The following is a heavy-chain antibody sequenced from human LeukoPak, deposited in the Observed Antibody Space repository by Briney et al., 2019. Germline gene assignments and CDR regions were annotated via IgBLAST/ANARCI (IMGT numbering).Heavy chain of an antibody. V-gene: IGHV4-59*08. CDR2: IYYSGST. J-gene: IGHJ5*02. Sequence: KSSETLSLTCTVSGGSISSYYWNWIRQPPGKGLEWIGYIYYSGSTNYNPSLKSRVTISVDTSKNQFSLKLSSVTAADTAVYYCARQRGSGWQNWFDPWGQGTLVTVSS. CDR3: ARQRGSGWQNWFDP. D-gene: IGHD6-19*01. CDR1: GGSISSYY.